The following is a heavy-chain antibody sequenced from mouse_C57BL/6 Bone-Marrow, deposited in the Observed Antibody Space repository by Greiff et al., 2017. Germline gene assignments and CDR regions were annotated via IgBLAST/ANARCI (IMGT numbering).Heavy chain of an antibody. J-gene: IGHJ3*01. V-gene: IGHV5-17*01. CDR3: ANHGYYTWFAY. Sequence: EVQLVESGGGLVKPGGSLKLSCAASGFTFSDYGMHWVRQAPEKGLEWVAYISSGSSTIYYADTVKGRFTISRDNAKNTLFLQMTSLRSEDTAMYYCANHGYYTWFAYWGQGTLVTVSA. D-gene: IGHD2-3*01. CDR2: ISSGSSTI. CDR1: GFTFSDYG.